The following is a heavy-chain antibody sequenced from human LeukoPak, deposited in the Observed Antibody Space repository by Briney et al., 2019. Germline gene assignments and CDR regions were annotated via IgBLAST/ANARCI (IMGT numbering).Heavy chain of an antibody. D-gene: IGHD5-24*01. J-gene: IGHJ5*02. CDR1: GFTFTSYT. Sequence: GGSLRLSCAASGFTFTSYTMNWVRQAPGKGLEWVSSSSSSSSYIFYADSVKGRFSISRDNPKNSLYLQMNSLRAEDTAVYYCARGSRDGWFDPWGQGTLVTVSS. CDR2: SSSSSSYI. V-gene: IGHV3-21*01. CDR3: ARGSRDGWFDP.